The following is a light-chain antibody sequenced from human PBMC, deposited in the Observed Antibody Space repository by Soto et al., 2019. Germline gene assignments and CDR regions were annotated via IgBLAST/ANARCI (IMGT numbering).Light chain of an antibody. V-gene: IGKV1-5*03. CDR1: QSFNDG. J-gene: IGKJ1*01. CDR3: QHYGA. Sequence: DIQMTQSPATLSASVGDRVSITCRASQSFNDGLAWYQQKPGKAPKVLIYKASALESGDPARFSGSGSGTECTLPISSLPPYDFATYYCQHYGAFGQGTKVEIK. CDR2: KAS.